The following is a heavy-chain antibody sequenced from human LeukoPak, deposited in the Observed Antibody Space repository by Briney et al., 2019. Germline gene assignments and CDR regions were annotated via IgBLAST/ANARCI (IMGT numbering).Heavy chain of an antibody. J-gene: IGHJ4*02. V-gene: IGHV3-7*01. CDR1: GFTFSSYW. Sequence: SEGSLRLSCAASGFTFSSYWMSWVRQAPGKGLEWLANIKQDGSEKYYVDSVKGRFTISRDNAKNSLYLQMNSLRAEDTAVYYCARVTHSSSWYGYRYWGQGTLVTVSS. CDR3: ARVTHSSSWYGYRY. CDR2: IKQDGSEK. D-gene: IGHD6-13*01.